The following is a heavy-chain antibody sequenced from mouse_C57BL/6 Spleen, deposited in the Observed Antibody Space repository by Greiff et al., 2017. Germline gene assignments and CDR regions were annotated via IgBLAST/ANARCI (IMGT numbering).Heavy chain of an antibody. D-gene: IGHD1-1*01. CDR1: GYTFTSYW. V-gene: IGHV1-64*01. CDR2: LPPHSGST. CDR3: ARSGTTVEFAY. Sequence: QVQLQQPGAELVKPGASVKLSCKASGYTFTSYWMHCVKQRPGQGLEWIGMLPPHSGSTNYNEKFKITATLTVDKSSSTAYMQRSSLTSEYAAVYYCARSGTTVEFAYWGQGTLLTVSA. J-gene: IGHJ3*01.